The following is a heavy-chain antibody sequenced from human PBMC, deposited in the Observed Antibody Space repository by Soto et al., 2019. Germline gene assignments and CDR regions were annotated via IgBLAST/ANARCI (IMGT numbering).Heavy chain of an antibody. J-gene: IGHJ4*02. CDR2: INPSGGST. D-gene: IGHD3-22*01. CDR3: ARGLYYYGSSGYYCFDY. V-gene: IGHV1-46*01. Sequence: QVQLVQSGAEVKKPGASVKVSCKASGYTVTSYYMHCVRQAPGQGLEWLGIINPSGGSTSYAQKFRGRVNMTMDTSTSTVYMELSSLRSEDTAVYYCARGLYYYGSSGYYCFDYWGQGTLVTVSS. CDR1: GYTVTSYY.